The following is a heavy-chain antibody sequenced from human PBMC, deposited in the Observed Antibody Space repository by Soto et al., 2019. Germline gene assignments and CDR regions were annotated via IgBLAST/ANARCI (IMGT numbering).Heavy chain of an antibody. D-gene: IGHD3-22*01. J-gene: IGHJ3*02. CDR1: GFTFSSYA. Sequence: GGSLRLSCAASGFTFSSYAMSWVRQAPGKGLEWVSAISGSGGSTYYADSVKGRFTISRDNSKNTLYLQMNSLRAEDTAVYYCAKSGVRYYDSSGYYQTDDAFDIWGQGTMVTVSS. CDR3: AKSGVRYYDSSGYYQTDDAFDI. CDR2: ISGSGGST. V-gene: IGHV3-23*01.